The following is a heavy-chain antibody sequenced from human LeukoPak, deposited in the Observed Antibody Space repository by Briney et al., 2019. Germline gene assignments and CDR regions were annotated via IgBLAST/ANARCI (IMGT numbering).Heavy chain of an antibody. D-gene: IGHD3-22*01. V-gene: IGHV1-69*04. Sequence: GASVKVSCKASGYTFTSYGISWVRQAPGQGLEWMGRIIPIIGSADYAQKFQGRVTFTADTSTSTVYMELSSLRSEDTAVYYCARDPSVDSSGYYHWGQGTLVTVSS. J-gene: IGHJ5*02. CDR1: GYTFTSYG. CDR2: IIPIIGSA. CDR3: ARDPSVDSSGYYH.